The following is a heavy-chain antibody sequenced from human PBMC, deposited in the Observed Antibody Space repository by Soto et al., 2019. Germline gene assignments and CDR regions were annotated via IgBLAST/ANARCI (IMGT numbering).Heavy chain of an antibody. D-gene: IGHD5-12*01. V-gene: IGHV5-10-1*01. CDR1: GYSFTSYW. CDR2: IDPSDSYT. CDR3: ASQDGYNYWDPFDY. J-gene: IGHJ4*02. Sequence: GESLKISCKGSGYSFTSYWISWVRQMPGKGLEWMGRIDPSDSYTNYSPSFQGHVTISADKSISTAYLQWSSLKASDTAMYYCASQDGYNYWDPFDYWGQGTLVTVSS.